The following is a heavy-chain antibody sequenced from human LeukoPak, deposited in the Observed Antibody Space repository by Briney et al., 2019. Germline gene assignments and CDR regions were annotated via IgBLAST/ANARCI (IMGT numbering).Heavy chain of an antibody. V-gene: IGHV3-73*01. CDR1: GFTFSGSA. Sequence: AGGSLRLSCAASGFTFSGSAMHWVRQASGKGLEWVGRIRSKANSYATAYAASVKGLFTISRDNSKNTLYLQMNSLRAEDTAVYYCAKVDSGYDLCFDYWGQGTLVTVSS. CDR2: IRSKANSYAT. J-gene: IGHJ4*02. CDR3: AKVDSGYDLCFDY. D-gene: IGHD5-12*01.